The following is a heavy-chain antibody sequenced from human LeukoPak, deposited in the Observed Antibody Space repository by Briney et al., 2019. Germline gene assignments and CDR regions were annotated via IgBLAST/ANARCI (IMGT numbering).Heavy chain of an antibody. D-gene: IGHD3-16*01. Sequence: PGGSLRLSCAASGFTFSSYWMSWVRQVPGKGLEWVANIKQDGSEKYYVDSVKGRFTISRDNAKNSLYLQMSNLRAEDTAVYFCARGGGLDVWGQGATVTVSS. CDR2: IKQDGSEK. V-gene: IGHV3-7*03. CDR1: GFTFSSYW. CDR3: ARGGGLDV. J-gene: IGHJ6*02.